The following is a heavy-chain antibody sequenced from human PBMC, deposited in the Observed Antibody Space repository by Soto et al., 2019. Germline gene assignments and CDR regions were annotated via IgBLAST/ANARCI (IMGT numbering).Heavy chain of an antibody. J-gene: IGHJ2*01. Sequence: EVQLVESGGGLVQPGRSLRLSCAASGFTFDDYAMHWVRQAPGKGLEWVSGISWNSGSIGYADSVKGRFTISRDNAKNSLYLQMNSLRAEDTAVYYCAKSSEAGGYWYFDLWGRGTLVTVSS. CDR1: GFTFDDYA. CDR3: AKSSEAGGYWYFDL. V-gene: IGHV3-9*01. D-gene: IGHD6-13*01. CDR2: ISWNSGSI.